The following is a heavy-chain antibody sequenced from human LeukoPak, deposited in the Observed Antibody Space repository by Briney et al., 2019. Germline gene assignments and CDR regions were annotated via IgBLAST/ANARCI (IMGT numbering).Heavy chain of an antibody. V-gene: IGHV4-59*01. CDR1: GGSISTYY. CDR2: IDHSGST. Sequence: PSETLSLTCTVSGGSISTYYWSWIRQPPRKGLEWLGYIDHSGSTNYNPSLKSRLTISVDTSKNQFPLRLSSVTAADTAAYYCARVGQGCFDLWGRGTLVTVSS. J-gene: IGHJ2*01. CDR3: ARVGQGCFDL.